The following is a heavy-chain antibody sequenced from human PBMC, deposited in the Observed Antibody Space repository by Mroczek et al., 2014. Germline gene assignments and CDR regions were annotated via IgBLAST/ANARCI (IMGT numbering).Heavy chain of an antibody. V-gene: IGHV4-59*01. Sequence: KESGPGLVKPSETLSLTCTISGGSISSYYCNWIRQPPGKGLEWIGYVYDSGSTKYNYNPSLKSRVTISVDTSKNQFSLNLSSVTPADTAVYYCVTREGMATVITWGQGTLVTVSS. CDR2: VYDSGSTKY. CDR1: GGSISSYY. CDR3: VTREGMATVIT. J-gene: IGHJ4*02. D-gene: IGHD3-16*01.